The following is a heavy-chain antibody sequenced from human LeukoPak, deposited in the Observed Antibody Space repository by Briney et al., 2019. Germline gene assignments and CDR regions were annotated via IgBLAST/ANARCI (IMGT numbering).Heavy chain of an antibody. D-gene: IGHD3-10*01. CDR2: IIPIFGTA. J-gene: IGHJ6*02. Sequence: ASVKVSCKASGGTFSSYAISWVRQAPGQGLEWMGGIIPIFGTANYTQKFQGRVTITADKSTSTAYMELSSLRSEDTAVYYCAREGGAGGPGDMVRADYGMDVWGQGTTVTVSS. CDR1: GGTFSSYA. V-gene: IGHV1-69*06. CDR3: AREGGAGGPGDMVRADYGMDV.